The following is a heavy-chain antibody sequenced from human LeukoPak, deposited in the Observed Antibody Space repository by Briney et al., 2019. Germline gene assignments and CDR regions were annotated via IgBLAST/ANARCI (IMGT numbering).Heavy chain of an antibody. CDR1: GFTFSSYW. V-gene: IGHV3-74*01. Sequence: GGSLRLSCAASGFTFSSYWMNWVRQAPGKGLVWVSRIASDGSSTTYADSVKGRFSISRDNAKNTLYLQMNSLRVEHTAVYYCATGRPHGNDYWGQGTLVTVSS. D-gene: IGHD4-23*01. J-gene: IGHJ4*02. CDR2: IASDGSST. CDR3: ATGRPHGNDY.